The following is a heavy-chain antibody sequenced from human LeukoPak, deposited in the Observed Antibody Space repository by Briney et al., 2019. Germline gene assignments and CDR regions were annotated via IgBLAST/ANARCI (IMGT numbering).Heavy chain of an antibody. Sequence: PGGSLRLSCAASGFTFSDYYMSWIRQAPGKGLEWVSAISGSGGSTYYADSVKGRFTISRDNSKNTLYLQMNSLRAEDTAVYYCAKGQWLVHFDYWGQGTLVTVSS. J-gene: IGHJ4*02. CDR2: ISGSGGST. CDR3: AKGQWLVHFDY. D-gene: IGHD6-19*01. CDR1: GFTFSDYY. V-gene: IGHV3-23*01.